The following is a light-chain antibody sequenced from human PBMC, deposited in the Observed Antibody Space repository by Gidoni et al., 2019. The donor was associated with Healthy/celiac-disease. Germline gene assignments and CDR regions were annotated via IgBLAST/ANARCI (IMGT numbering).Light chain of an antibody. Sequence: DIVSTHYPASLSLSPGERATLSCRASQSVSSYLGWYQQKPGQAPRLLIYDASSRATGIPARFSGSGSGTDFTLTISSLEPEDFAVYYCQQRSNWPLTFXGXTKVEIK. CDR2: DAS. CDR3: QQRSNWPLT. V-gene: IGKV3-11*01. J-gene: IGKJ4*01. CDR1: QSVSSY.